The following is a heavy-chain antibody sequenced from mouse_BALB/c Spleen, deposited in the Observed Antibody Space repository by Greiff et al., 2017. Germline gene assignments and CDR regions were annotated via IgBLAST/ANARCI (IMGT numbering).Heavy chain of an antibody. D-gene: IGHD1-1*01. CDR1: GFNIKDYY. Sequence: EVQLQQSGAELVRSGASVKLSCTASGFNIKDYYMHWVKQRPEQGLEWIGWIDPENGDTEYAPKFQGKATMTADTSSNTAYLQLSSLTYEDTAAYYGTAPLGSTGYYCSSYVGAMDYWGQGTSVTVSA. J-gene: IGHJ4*01. CDR2: IDPENGDT. CDR3: TAPLGSTGYYCSSYVGAMDY. V-gene: IGHV14-4*02.